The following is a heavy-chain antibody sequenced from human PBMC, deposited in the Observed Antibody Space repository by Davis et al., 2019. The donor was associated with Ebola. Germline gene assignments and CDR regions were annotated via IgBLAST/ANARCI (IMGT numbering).Heavy chain of an antibody. D-gene: IGHD4-11*01. CDR3: AGPTQYSNYNDYYYYYGMDV. Sequence: HTGGSLRLSCAASGFTFSSYWMHWVRQAPGKGLVWVSRINSDGSSTSYADSVKGRFTISRDNAKNTLYLQMNSLRAEDTAVYYCAGPTQYSNYNDYYYYYGMDVWGQGTTVTVSS. CDR1: GFTFSSYW. CDR2: INSDGSST. V-gene: IGHV3-74*01. J-gene: IGHJ6*02.